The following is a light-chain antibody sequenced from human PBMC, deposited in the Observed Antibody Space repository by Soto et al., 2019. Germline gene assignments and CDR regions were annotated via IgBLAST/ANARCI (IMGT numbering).Light chain of an antibody. J-gene: IGKJ4*01. V-gene: IGKV1-5*03. Sequence: DIQMTQSPSTLSASVGDRVTITCRASDKIDNWLAWFQQKPGKAPKLLIYTTSTVESGVPSRFSGSGSGTEFTLTISSLQTDDVASYYCLHYCTYPLTFGGGTRVDI. CDR2: TTS. CDR3: LHYCTYPLT. CDR1: DKIDNW.